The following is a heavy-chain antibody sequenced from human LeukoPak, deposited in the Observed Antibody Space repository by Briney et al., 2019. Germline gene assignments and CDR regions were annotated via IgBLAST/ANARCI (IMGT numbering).Heavy chain of an antibody. D-gene: IGHD4-17*01. J-gene: IGHJ4*02. Sequence: GASVKVSCKASGYTFTDYYMHWVRQAPGQGLEWMGWINPNSGGTNYAQKFQGRVTMTRDTSISTAYMELSRLRSDDTAVYYCARTFYGDYGGGYYFDYWGQGTLVTVSS. CDR1: GYTFTDYY. CDR2: INPNSGGT. CDR3: ARTFYGDYGGGYYFDY. V-gene: IGHV1-2*02.